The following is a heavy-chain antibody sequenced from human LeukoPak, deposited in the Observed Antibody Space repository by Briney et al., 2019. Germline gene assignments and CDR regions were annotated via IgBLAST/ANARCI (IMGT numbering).Heavy chain of an antibody. Sequence: GGSLRLSCAASGFTFSDYYMAWIRQAPGKGLEWVSYISSSSDYANYADSVRGRFTISRDNAKNSLYLQMNSLRAEDTAVYYCARPPYSSSWDPGWFDPWGQGTLITVSS. V-gene: IGHV3-11*06. CDR1: GFTFSDYY. CDR3: ARPPYSSSWDPGWFDP. D-gene: IGHD6-13*01. J-gene: IGHJ5*02. CDR2: ISSSSDYA.